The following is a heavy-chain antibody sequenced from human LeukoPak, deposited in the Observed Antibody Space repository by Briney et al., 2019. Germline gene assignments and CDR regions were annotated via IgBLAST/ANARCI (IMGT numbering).Heavy chain of an antibody. Sequence: SQTLSLTCTVSGGSISSASYYWSWIRQPAGKGLEWIGRIYTSGSTNYNPSLKSRVTISLDTSKNQFSLKLNSVTAADTAVYYCARDYDVLTAYPPTQLFDPWGQGTLVTVSS. CDR2: IYTSGST. CDR1: GGSISSASYY. CDR3: ARDYDVLTAYPPTQLFDP. V-gene: IGHV4-61*02. D-gene: IGHD3-9*01. J-gene: IGHJ5*02.